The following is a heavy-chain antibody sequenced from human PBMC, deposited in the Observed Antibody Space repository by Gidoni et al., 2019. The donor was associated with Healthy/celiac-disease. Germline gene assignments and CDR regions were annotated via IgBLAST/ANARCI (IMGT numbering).Heavy chain of an antibody. Sequence: EVQLVESGGGLVQPGGSLKLPCEASGFTFSGYPMHWVRQAPGKGLEWVGRIKSKTNNYATAYVASVKDRFIISRDDSKNTAYLQMNSLKTEDTAVYYCGRAAAITFNMLDWGQGTLVTVSS. CDR2: IKSKTNNYAT. J-gene: IGHJ4*02. CDR3: GRAAAITFNMLD. CDR1: GFTFSGYP. D-gene: IGHD6-25*01. V-gene: IGHV3-73*01.